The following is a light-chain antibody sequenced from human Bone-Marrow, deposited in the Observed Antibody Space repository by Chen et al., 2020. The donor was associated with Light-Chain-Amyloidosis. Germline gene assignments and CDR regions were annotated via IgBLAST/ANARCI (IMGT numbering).Light chain of an antibody. Sequence: QAGLTQPPSVSTGLRQTATLTCTGNSYNVGNQGVAWLQQHQGHPPKLLSYRNDNRPSGISERFSASRSGNTASLTITGLQPEDEADYYCSAWDISRSAVVFGGGTKLTVL. J-gene: IGLJ2*01. CDR1: SYNVGNQG. CDR2: RND. CDR3: SAWDISRSAVV. V-gene: IGLV10-54*04.